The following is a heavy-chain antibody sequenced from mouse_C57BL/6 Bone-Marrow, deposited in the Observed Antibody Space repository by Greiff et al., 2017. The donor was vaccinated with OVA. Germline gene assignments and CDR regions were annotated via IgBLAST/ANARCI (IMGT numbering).Heavy chain of an antibody. Sequence: EVQRVESGGGLVQSGRSLRLSCATSGFTFSDFYMEWVRQAPGKGLEWIAASRNKANDYTTEYSASVKGRFIVSRDTSQSILYLQMNALRAEDTAIYYCARDAHSNYWYFDVWGTGTTVTVSS. D-gene: IGHD2-5*01. CDR2: SRNKANDYTT. J-gene: IGHJ1*03. V-gene: IGHV7-1*01. CDR3: ARDAHSNYWYFDV. CDR1: GFTFSDFY.